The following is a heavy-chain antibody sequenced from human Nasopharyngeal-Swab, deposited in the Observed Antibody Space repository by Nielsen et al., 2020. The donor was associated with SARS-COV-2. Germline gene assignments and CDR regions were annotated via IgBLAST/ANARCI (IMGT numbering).Heavy chain of an antibody. CDR1: GGSISSSSYY. J-gene: IGHJ4*02. CDR3: ARHSRVLDY. D-gene: IGHD2-8*01. CDR2: IYYSGST. V-gene: IGHV4-39*01. Sequence: SETLSLTCTVSGGSISSSSYYWGWIRQPPGKGLEWIGSIYYSGSTYYNPSLKSRVTISVDTSKNQFSLKLSSVTAADTAVYYCARHSRVLDYWGQGTLVTASS.